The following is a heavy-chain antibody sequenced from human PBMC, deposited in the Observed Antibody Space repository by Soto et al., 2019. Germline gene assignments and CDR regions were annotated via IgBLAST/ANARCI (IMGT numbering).Heavy chain of an antibody. CDR3: ARVPDR. J-gene: IGHJ5*02. D-gene: IGHD2-2*01. CDR2: IYHSGST. V-gene: IGHV4-30-2*01. Sequence: KPSETVSLTCAVSGCSISSGGYSWSWIRQPPGKGLEWIGYIYHSGSTYYNPSLKSRVTISVDRSKNQFSLKLSSVTAADTAVYYCARVPDRWGQGTLVTVSS. CDR1: GCSISSGGYS.